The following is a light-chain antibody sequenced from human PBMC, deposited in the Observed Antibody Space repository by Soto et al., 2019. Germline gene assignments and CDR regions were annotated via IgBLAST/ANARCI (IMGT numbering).Light chain of an antibody. CDR3: QQYGSSPWT. CDR2: GAS. Sequence: EIVFTQSPCTPSLSPGERATLSCRASQSVSSSYLAWYQQKPGQAPRPLIYGASSRAIGIPDRFSGSGSGTDFTLTISRLEPEDFAVYYCQQYGSSPWTFGQGTKV. CDR1: QSVSSSY. V-gene: IGKV3-20*01. J-gene: IGKJ1*01.